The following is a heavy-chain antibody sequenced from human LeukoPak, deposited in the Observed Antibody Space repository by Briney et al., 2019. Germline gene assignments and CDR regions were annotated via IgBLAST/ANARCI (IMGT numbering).Heavy chain of an antibody. D-gene: IGHD1-1*01. J-gene: IGHJ5*01. CDR2: INQNGSLT. CDR1: GFSFGGHW. V-gene: IGHV3-7*04. Sequence: GGSLRLSCVASGFSFGGHWMTWARQAPGKGLEWVATINQNGSLTYYVDSVEGRFTISRDNAMKSLFLQMNSLRGEDVGVYYCARVNWIGVLFDCWGQGAPVTVSS. CDR3: ARVNWIGVLFDC.